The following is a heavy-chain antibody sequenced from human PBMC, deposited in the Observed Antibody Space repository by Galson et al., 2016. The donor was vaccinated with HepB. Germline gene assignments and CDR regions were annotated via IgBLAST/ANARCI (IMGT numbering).Heavy chain of an antibody. CDR3: ARDSQVRNCSTTTCLYINWFDP. Sequence: SETLSLTCSLSGDSDQSSVYYWSWIRQPPGKGLEWIGYIYSSGSTHYNPSLKSRVTLSLDTSKNQFSLKLRSVTAADTAVYYCARDSQVRNCSTTTCLYINWFDPWGQGTLVTVSS. V-gene: IGHV4-61*08. J-gene: IGHJ5*02. D-gene: IGHD2-2*01. CDR2: IYSSGST. CDR1: GDSDQSSVYY.